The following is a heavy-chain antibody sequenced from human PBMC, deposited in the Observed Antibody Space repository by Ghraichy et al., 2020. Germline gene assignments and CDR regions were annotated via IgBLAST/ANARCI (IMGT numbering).Heavy chain of an antibody. Sequence: GASLNISCAASRFTFSSYSMNWVRQAPGKGLEWVSSISSSSSYIYYADSVKGRFTISRDNAKNSLYLQMNSLRAEDTAVYYCARDFPLGYRTSFDYWGQGTLVTVSS. CDR1: RFTFSSYS. CDR2: ISSSSSYI. V-gene: IGHV3-21*01. CDR3: ARDFPLGYRTSFDY. J-gene: IGHJ4*02. D-gene: IGHD1-1*01.